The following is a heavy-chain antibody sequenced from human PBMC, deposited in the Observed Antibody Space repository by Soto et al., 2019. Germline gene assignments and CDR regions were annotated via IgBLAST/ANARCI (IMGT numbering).Heavy chain of an antibody. V-gene: IGHV1-69*13. CDR1: GGTFSSYT. Sequence: SVKVSCKASGGTFSSYTISWVRQAPGQGLEWMGGTIPIFGTANYAQKFQGRVTITADESTSTAYMELSSLRSEDTAVYYCARDTRPAYGPIQYYYGMDVWGQGTTVTVSS. D-gene: IGHD4-17*01. J-gene: IGHJ6*02. CDR2: TIPIFGTA. CDR3: ARDTRPAYGPIQYYYGMDV.